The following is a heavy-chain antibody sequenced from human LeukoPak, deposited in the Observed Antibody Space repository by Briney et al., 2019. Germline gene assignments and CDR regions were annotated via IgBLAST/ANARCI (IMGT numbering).Heavy chain of an antibody. CDR1: GYTFTSYG. CDR3: ARSNYYDSRGYYYVRAFDI. J-gene: IGHJ3*02. CDR2: ISAYNGNT. V-gene: IGHV1-18*01. D-gene: IGHD3-22*01. Sequence: PVASVKVSCKASGYTFTSYGISWVRQAPGQGLEWMGWISAYNGNTNYAQKLQGRVTMTRNTSINTAYMELSSLRSEDTAIYYCARSNYYDSRGYYYVRAFDIWGQGTMVTVSS.